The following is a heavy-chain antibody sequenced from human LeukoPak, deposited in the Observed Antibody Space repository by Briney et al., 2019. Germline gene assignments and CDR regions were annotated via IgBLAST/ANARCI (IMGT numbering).Heavy chain of an antibody. J-gene: IGHJ4*02. D-gene: IGHD5-18*01. CDR3: ARGSGSYGSYFDY. V-gene: IGHV3-7*01. CDR2: IKQDGSEK. Sequence: GGSLRLSCAPSGFTFSSYWMSWVRQAPGKGLEWVANIKQDGSEKYYVDSVKGRFSISRDNAKNSLYLQMNSLRAEDTAVYYCARGSGSYGSYFDYWGQGTPVTVSS. CDR1: GFTFSSYW.